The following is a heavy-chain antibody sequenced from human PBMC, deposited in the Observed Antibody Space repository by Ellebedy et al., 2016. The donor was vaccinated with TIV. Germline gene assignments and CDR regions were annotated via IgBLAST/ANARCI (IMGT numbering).Heavy chain of an antibody. Sequence: GESLKISXEASGFSFSNYGMNWVRQAPGKGLEWVSLIYSGGSTHYADSVRGRFTISRDYSKNTLYLQMNSLRAEDTAVYYCASNGDKGYWGQGTLVTVSS. D-gene: IGHD4-23*01. J-gene: IGHJ4*02. V-gene: IGHV3-53*01. CDR3: ASNGDKGY. CDR1: GFSFSNYG. CDR2: IYSGGST.